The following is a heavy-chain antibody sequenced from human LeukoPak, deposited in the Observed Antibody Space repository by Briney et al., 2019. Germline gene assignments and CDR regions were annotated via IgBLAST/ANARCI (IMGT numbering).Heavy chain of an antibody. Sequence: GRSLRLSCAASGFTFSSYGMHWVRQAPGKGLEWVAVISYDGSNKYYADSVKGRFTISRDNSKNTLYLQMNSLRAEDTAVYYCAKDLSRSGYPTSYYYYYGMDVWGQGTTVTVFS. CDR2: ISYDGSNK. V-gene: IGHV3-30*18. D-gene: IGHD3-22*01. J-gene: IGHJ6*02. CDR3: AKDLSRSGYPTSYYYYYGMDV. CDR1: GFTFSSYG.